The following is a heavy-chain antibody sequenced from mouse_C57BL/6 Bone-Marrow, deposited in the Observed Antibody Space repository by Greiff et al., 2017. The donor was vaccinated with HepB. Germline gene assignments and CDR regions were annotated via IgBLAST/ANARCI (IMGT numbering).Heavy chain of an antibody. J-gene: IGHJ3*01. Sequence: VQLQQSGPVLVKPGASVKMSCKASGYTFTDYYMNWVKQSHGKSLEWIGVINPYNGGTSYNQKFKGKATLTVDKSSSTAYMELNSLTSEDPAVYYCARGYGYSFAYWGQGTLVTVSA. V-gene: IGHV1-19*01. D-gene: IGHD2-2*01. CDR3: ARGYGYSFAY. CDR1: GYTFTDYY. CDR2: INPYNGGT.